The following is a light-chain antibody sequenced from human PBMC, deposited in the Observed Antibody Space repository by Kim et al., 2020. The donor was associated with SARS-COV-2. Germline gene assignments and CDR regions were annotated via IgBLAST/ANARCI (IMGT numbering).Light chain of an antibody. CDR1: QGINIS. CDR3: LQHNSYPRT. V-gene: IGKV1-17*03. CDR2: AAS. Sequence: ASVGDRVTITWRASQGINISLAWFQQKPGTVPKRLIYAASSLQSGVPSRFSGSGSGTEFTLTISSLQPEDFATYYCLQHNSYPRTFGGGTKVDIK. J-gene: IGKJ4*01.